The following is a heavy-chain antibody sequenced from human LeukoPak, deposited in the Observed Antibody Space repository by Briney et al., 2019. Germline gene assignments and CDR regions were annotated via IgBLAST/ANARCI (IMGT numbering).Heavy chain of an antibody. V-gene: IGHV4-34*01. J-gene: IGHJ4*02. CDR2: INHSGST. Sequence: SETLSLTCAVYGGSFSGCYWSWIRQPPGKGLEWIGEINHSGSTNYNPSLKSRVTISVDTSKNQFSLKLSSVTAADTAVYYWARPYDGNPDFSFDYGGREPRATV. D-gene: IGHD4-23*01. CDR3: ARPYDGNPDFSFDY. CDR1: GGSFSGCY.